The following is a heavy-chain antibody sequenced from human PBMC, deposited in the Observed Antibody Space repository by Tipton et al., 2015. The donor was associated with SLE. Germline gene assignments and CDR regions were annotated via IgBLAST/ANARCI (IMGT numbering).Heavy chain of an antibody. J-gene: IGHJ4*02. CDR1: GFIFGDYY. Sequence: SLRLSCAASGFIFGDYYMNWVRQAPGKGLEWISYISTSSSFTNYAGSVKGRFTIYRDNAKNSLYLYMSSLRDEDTAVYYCAKDVYMSGPGALDYWGQGTLVTVSS. CDR2: ISTSSSFT. CDR3: AKDVYMSGPGALDY. D-gene: IGHD3-16*01. V-gene: IGHV3-11*06.